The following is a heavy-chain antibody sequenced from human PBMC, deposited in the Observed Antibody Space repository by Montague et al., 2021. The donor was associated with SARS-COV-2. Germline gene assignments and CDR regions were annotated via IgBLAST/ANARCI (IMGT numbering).Heavy chain of an antibody. CDR2: IYYSGDANYYPSRGT. J-gene: IGHJ4*02. Sequence: SETLSLTCTVSGDSINNYYWSWIRQSPGKGLEYIGYIYYSGDANYYPSRGTNYNPSFESRIAISFDTSTTQFSLNLSSVTTADTAVYYCARGSGYSGYAFAYWGQGTLVTVSS. D-gene: IGHD5-12*01. CDR1: GDSINNYY. CDR3: ARGSGYSGYAFAY. V-gene: IGHV4-59*01.